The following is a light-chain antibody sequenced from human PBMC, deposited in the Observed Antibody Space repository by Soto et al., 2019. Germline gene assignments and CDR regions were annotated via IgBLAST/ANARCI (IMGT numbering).Light chain of an antibody. V-gene: IGLV1-44*01. CDR1: NSNIGSNP. CDR2: SNY. J-gene: IGLJ2*01. CDR3: AAWDDRLSDLL. Sequence: QSALTQPPSASGTPGQRVTISCSGSNSNIGSNPVHWYQQFPGTAPKVLIYSNYQRPSGVPDRFSGSKSGTSASLAISGLQSDDEADYYCAAWDDRLSDLLFGGGTKVTVL.